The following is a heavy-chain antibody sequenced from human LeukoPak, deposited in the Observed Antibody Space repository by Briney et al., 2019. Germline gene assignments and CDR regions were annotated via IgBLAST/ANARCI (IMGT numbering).Heavy chain of an antibody. Sequence: SETLSLTCAVSGGSISSSNWWSWVRQPPGKGLEWTGEIYHTGSTNYNPSLKSRVTISVDKSKNQFSLKLSSVTAADTAVYYCARDPHRPNYSSSWYTYYYYYMDVWGKGTTVTVSS. D-gene: IGHD6-13*01. J-gene: IGHJ6*03. CDR1: GGSISSSNW. V-gene: IGHV4-4*02. CDR2: IYHTGST. CDR3: ARDPHRPNYSSSWYTYYYYYMDV.